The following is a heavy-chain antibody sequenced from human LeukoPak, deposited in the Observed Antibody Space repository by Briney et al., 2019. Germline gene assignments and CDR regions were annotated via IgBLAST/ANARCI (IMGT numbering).Heavy chain of an antibody. J-gene: IGHJ4*02. D-gene: IGHD4-17*01. CDR3: ARGDYAPDY. V-gene: IGHV4-59*01. CDR1: GSSISSYY. Sequence: SETLSLTCTVSGSSISSYYWSWIRQPPGKGLEWIGYIYYSGSTNYNPSLKSRVTISVDTSKNQFSLKLSSVTAADTAVYYCARGDYAPDYWGQGTLVTVSS. CDR2: IYYSGST.